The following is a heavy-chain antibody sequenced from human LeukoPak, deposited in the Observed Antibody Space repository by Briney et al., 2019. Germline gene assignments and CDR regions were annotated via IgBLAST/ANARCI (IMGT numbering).Heavy chain of an antibody. Sequence: GGSLRLSCAASGFTFSSYSTNWVRQAPGKGLEWVSSISSSSSYIYYADSVKGRFTISRDNAKNSLCLQMNSLRAEDTAVYYCARGRVAVAATALQHWGQGTLVTVSS. CDR1: GFTFSSYS. CDR2: ISSSSSYI. J-gene: IGHJ1*01. CDR3: ARGRVAVAATALQH. V-gene: IGHV3-21*01. D-gene: IGHD6-19*01.